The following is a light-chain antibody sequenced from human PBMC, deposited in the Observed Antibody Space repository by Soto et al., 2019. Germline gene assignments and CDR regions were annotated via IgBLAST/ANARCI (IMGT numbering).Light chain of an antibody. CDR1: QSVSSNY. V-gene: IGKV3-20*01. J-gene: IGKJ1*01. CDR2: GAS. Sequence: ESVLTQSPGTLSLSPGERATLSCRASQSVSSNYLAWYQQKPGQAPRLLIYGASTRATGIPDRFSGSWSGTYFTLTISRLEPDDSAVYYCQQYGSSPTWTFGQGTKVEIK. CDR3: QQYGSSPTWT.